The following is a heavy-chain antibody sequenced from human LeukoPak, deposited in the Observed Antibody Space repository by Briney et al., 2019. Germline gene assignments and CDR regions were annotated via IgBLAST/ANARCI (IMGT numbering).Heavy chain of an antibody. CDR1: GGSFSGYY. Sequence: SETLSLTCAVYGGSFSGYYWSWIRQPPGKGLEWIGEINHSGGTNYNPSLKSRVTISVDTSKNQFSLKLSSVTAADTAVYYCARGIVDTLLGYWGQGTLVTVSS. D-gene: IGHD5-18*01. J-gene: IGHJ4*02. CDR2: INHSGGT. V-gene: IGHV4-34*01. CDR3: ARGIVDTLLGY.